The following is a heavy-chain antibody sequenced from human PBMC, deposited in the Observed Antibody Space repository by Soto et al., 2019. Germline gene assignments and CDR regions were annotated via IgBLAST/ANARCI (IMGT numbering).Heavy chain of an antibody. CDR3: ARGTIFGVVTAHLAYYYYMDV. J-gene: IGHJ6*03. V-gene: IGHV3-72*01. CDR1: GFTFSDHY. D-gene: IGHD3-3*01. CDR2: TRNKANSYTT. Sequence: GGSLRLSCAASGFTFSDHYMDWVRQAPGKGLEWVGRTRNKANSYTTEYAASVKGRFTISRDDSKNSLYLQMNSLKTEDTAVYYCARGTIFGVVTAHLAYYYYMDVWGKGTTVTVSS.